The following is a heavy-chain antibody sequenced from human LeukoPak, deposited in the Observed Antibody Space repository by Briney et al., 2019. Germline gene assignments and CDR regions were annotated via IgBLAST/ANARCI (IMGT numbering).Heavy chain of an antibody. V-gene: IGHV1-8*01. D-gene: IGHD2-8*01. Sequence: ASVKVSCKASGYTFTSYDINWVRQATGQGLEWMGWMNPNSGNTGYAQKFQGRVTMTRNTSISTAHMELSSLRSEDTAVYYCARDKDIVLNWFDPWGQGTLVTVSS. CDR3: ARDKDIVLNWFDP. CDR1: GYTFTSYD. CDR2: MNPNSGNT. J-gene: IGHJ5*02.